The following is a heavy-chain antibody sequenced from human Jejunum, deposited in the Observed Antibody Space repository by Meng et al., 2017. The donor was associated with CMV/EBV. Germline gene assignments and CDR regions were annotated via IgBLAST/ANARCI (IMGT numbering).Heavy chain of an antibody. CDR2: ISSNGGSV. Sequence: TLSGYVMHWVRQAPGKGLEHVSLISSNGGSVYYADSVKGRFTISRDNSKNTLYLQMGSLRAEDMAVYYCARDGATGYFGDYFFDYWGQGTLVTVSS. J-gene: IGHJ4*02. CDR3: ARDGATGYFGDYFFDY. V-gene: IGHV3-64*02. CDR1: TLSGYV. D-gene: IGHD3-9*01.